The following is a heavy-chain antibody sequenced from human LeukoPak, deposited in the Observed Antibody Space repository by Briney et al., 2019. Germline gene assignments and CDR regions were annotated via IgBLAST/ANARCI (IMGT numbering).Heavy chain of an antibody. J-gene: IGHJ4*02. V-gene: IGHV3-9*01. Sequence: GGSLRLSCVASGFTFKYHAMHWVREAPGKGLEWVAGINENSGSVGYADSVQGRFTISRDNAKNSLYLQMNSLRPGDTALYYCARDRGGKVDTGAIEYWGQGALVTVSS. D-gene: IGHD5-18*01. CDR2: INENSGSV. CDR3: ARDRGGKVDTGAIEY. CDR1: GFTFKYHA.